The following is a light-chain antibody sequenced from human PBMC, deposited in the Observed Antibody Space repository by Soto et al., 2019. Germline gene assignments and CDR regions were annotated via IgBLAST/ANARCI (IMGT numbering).Light chain of an antibody. Sequence: DIQMTQSPATLSASVGDRVTITCQASQYISNWLAWYQQKPGKAPQLLIHMASILENGVPSRFSGSGSGTEFTLTISSLQPEHFATYYCQQYNVYYTFGQGTKVEVK. CDR1: QYISNW. CDR3: QQYNVYYT. CDR2: MAS. J-gene: IGKJ2*01. V-gene: IGKV1-5*03.